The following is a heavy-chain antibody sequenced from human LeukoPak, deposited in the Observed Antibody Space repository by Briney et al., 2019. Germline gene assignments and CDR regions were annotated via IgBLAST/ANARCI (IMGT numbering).Heavy chain of an antibody. D-gene: IGHD1-7*01. CDR2: INPSGGST. V-gene: IGHV1-46*01. CDR1: GYTFTSYY. CDR3: AISPVELYGMDV. Sequence: ASVKVSCKASGYTFTSYYMHWVRQAPGQGLEWMGIINPSGGSTSYAQRFQGRVTMTRDTSTSTVYMELSSLRSEDTAVYYCAISPVELYGMDVWGQGTTVTVSS. J-gene: IGHJ6*02.